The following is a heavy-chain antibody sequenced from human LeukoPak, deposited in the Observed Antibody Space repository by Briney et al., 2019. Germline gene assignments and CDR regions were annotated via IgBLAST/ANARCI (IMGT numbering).Heavy chain of an antibody. J-gene: IGHJ4*02. V-gene: IGHV4-34*01. CDR1: GGSFRGYY. D-gene: IGHD1-26*01. CDR2: INHSGST. CDR3: ARFRSRGRYYFDY. Sequence: SETLSLTCAVYGGSFRGYYWSWIRQPPGKGLEWIGEINHSGSTNYNPSLKSRVTISVDTSKNQFSLKLSSVTAADTAVYYCARFRSRGRYYFDYWGQGTLVTVSS.